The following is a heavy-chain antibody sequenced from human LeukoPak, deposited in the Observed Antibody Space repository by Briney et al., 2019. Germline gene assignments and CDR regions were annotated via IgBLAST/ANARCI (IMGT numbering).Heavy chain of an antibody. CDR3: AGTEDFWSGYHFDY. V-gene: IGHV4-59*08. D-gene: IGHD3-3*01. CDR2: IYYSGST. Sequence: SETLSLTCTVSGGSISSYYWSWIRQPPGKGLEWIGYIYYSGSTNYNPSLKSRVTISVDTSKNQFSLKLSSVTAADTAVYYCAGTEDFWSGYHFDYWGQGTLVTVSS. J-gene: IGHJ4*02. CDR1: GGSISSYY.